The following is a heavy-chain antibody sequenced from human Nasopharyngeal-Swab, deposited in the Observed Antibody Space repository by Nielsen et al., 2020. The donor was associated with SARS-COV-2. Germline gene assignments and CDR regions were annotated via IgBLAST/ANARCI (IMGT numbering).Heavy chain of an antibody. CDR3: ASSPLDSSGYYYGLDY. CDR1: GFTFSSYA. Sequence: GESLKISCAAPGFTFSSYAMHWVRQAPGKGPECVAVISYDGSNKYYADSVKGRLTISRDNSKNTLSLQMNSLRAEDTAVYYCASSPLDSSGYYYGLDYWGQGTLVTVSS. D-gene: IGHD3-22*01. CDR2: ISYDGSNK. J-gene: IGHJ4*02. V-gene: IGHV3-30-3*01.